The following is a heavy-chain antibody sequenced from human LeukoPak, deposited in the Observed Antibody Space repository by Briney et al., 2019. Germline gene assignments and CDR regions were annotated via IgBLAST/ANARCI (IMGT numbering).Heavy chain of an antibody. CDR1: GYTFTGYY. Sequence: ASVKVSCKASGYTFTGYYIHWVRQAPGQGLEWMGRINPNSGGTSYAQKLQGRVTMTRDTSISTADMELSRLQSDDTAVYYCAREALTYDFDYWGQGTLVTVSS. J-gene: IGHJ4*02. CDR3: AREALTYDFDY. V-gene: IGHV1-2*06. CDR2: INPNSGGT. D-gene: IGHD2-21*01.